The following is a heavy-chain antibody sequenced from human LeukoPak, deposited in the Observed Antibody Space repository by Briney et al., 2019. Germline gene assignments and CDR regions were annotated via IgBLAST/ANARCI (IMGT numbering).Heavy chain of an antibody. CDR1: GFTFSSYA. J-gene: IGHJ1*01. CDR3: VKAADYVENSGYFHH. Sequence: GGSLRLSCTASGFTFSSYAMHWLRQAPGKGLEYGAAISSDGGSTYYADSVKGRFTLSRDNSKNTLYLQMRSLRAEDTAVYYCVKAADYVENSGYFHHWGEGTLVTVSS. V-gene: IGHV3-64D*06. CDR2: ISSDGGST. D-gene: IGHD4-23*01.